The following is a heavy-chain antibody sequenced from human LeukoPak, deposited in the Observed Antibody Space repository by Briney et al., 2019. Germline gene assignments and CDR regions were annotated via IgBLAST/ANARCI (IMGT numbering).Heavy chain of an antibody. Sequence: QPGGSLRLSCAASGFTFSSYWMNWARQAPGKGLEWVASINHNGNVNYYVDSVKGRFTISRDNAKNSLYLQVSNLRAEDTAVYFCARGGGSDVWGQGATVTVSS. V-gene: IGHV3-7*03. D-gene: IGHD2-15*01. J-gene: IGHJ6*02. CDR1: GFTFSSYW. CDR2: INHNGNVN. CDR3: ARGGGSDV.